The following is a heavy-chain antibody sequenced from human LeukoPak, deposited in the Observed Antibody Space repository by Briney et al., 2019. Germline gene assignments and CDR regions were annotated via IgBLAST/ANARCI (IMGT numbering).Heavy chain of an antibody. CDR3: ARSQSGSYEFDY. Sequence: SVKVSCKASGGTFSTYAISWVRQAPGQGLEGMGGIIPIFGTTNFAQKFQGRVTITADESTSTAYMELSSLRSEDTAVYYCARSQSGSYEFDYWGQGTLVTVSS. CDR2: IIPIFGTT. V-gene: IGHV1-69*13. J-gene: IGHJ4*02. D-gene: IGHD1-26*01. CDR1: GGTFSTYA.